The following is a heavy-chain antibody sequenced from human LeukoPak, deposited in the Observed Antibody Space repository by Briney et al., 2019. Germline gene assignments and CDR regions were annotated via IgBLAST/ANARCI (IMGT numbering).Heavy chain of an antibody. V-gene: IGHV4-31*03. CDR2: IYYSGNT. Sequence: PSETLSLTCTVSGGSISGGAYYWSWIRQHPGKGLEWIGNIYYSGNTFYSPSLQSRVTMAVDTSKNLFSLMLSSVTAADTAIYYCTGDSNDYGSGGYYKRGLYFDYWGQGTLVTVSS. CDR3: TGDSNDYGSGGYYKRGLYFDY. D-gene: IGHD3-22*01. CDR1: GGSISGGAYY. J-gene: IGHJ4*02.